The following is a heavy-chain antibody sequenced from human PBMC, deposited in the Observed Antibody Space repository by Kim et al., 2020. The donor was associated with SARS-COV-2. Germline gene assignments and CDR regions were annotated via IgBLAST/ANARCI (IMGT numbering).Heavy chain of an antibody. J-gene: IGHJ6*01. CDR2: IKSKTDGGTT. V-gene: IGHV3-15*01. CDR3: TTKSTDYYYYGMDV. Sequence: GGSLRLSCAASGFTFSNAWMSWVRQAPGKGLEWVGRIKSKTDGGTTDYAATGKGRITIARDDTKHTLHLQMNSLKTEDTAVYYCTTKSTDYYYYGMDVWG. CDR1: GFTFSNAW.